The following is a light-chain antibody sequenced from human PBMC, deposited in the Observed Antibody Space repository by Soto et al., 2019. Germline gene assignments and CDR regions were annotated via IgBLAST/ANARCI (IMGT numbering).Light chain of an antibody. J-gene: IGKJ1*01. Sequence: DIQMTQSPSTLSASVGDRVTITCRASQNIDRWLAWYQQKPGKAPNLLIYGASNLESGVPSRFSGSGSGTEFTLTISSLLPDDFATYYGQQYNSYPWTFGQGTKVEIK. CDR3: QQYNSYPWT. CDR1: QNIDRW. CDR2: GAS. V-gene: IGKV1-5*03.